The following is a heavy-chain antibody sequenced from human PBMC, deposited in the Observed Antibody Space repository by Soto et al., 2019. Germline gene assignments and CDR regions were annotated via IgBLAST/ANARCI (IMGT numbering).Heavy chain of an antibody. CDR1: GGSISSGEYR. V-gene: IGHV4-30-4*08. CDR2: IHYSGST. D-gene: IGHD6-13*01. CDR3: ARASGIAAAGTIDY. Sequence: PSEILSLTCTVSGGSISSGEYRWSWIRQPPGKGLEWIGYIHYSGSTYYTPSLKRRLTMSVDTSRNQFSLRLTSVTAPDTAVYFCARASGIAAAGTIDYWGQGTLVTVSS. J-gene: IGHJ4*02.